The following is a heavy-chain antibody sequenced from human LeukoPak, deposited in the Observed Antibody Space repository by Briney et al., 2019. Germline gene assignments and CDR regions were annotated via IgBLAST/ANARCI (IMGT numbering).Heavy chain of an antibody. CDR1: GFIFSNYN. CDR3: ARALGYSYGYAVDY. J-gene: IGHJ4*02. D-gene: IGHD5-18*01. Sequence: AGGSLRLSCAASGFIFSNYNMNWVRQTPGKGLEWLSYISSSSGTIYYADSVKGRFTISGDNAKNSLYLQMNSLRAEDTAVYYCARALGYSYGYAVDYWGQGTLVTASS. V-gene: IGHV3-48*01. CDR2: ISSSSGTI.